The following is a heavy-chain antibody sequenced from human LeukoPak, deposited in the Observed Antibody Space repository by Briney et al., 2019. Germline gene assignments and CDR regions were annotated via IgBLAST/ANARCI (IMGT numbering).Heavy chain of an antibody. CDR3: AAGYCSGGSCYPYYYGMDV. CDR2: IVVGSGNT. Sequence: SVKVSCKTSGFTFTSSAVQWVRQARGQRLEWIGWIVVGSGNTNYAQKFQERVTITRDMSTSTAYMELSSLRSEDTAVYYCAAGYCSGGSCYPYYYGMDVWGQGTTVTVSS. CDR1: GFTFTSSA. D-gene: IGHD2-15*01. J-gene: IGHJ6*02. V-gene: IGHV1-58*01.